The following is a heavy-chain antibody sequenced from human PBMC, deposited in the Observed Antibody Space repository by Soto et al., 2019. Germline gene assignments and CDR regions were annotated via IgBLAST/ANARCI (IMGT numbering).Heavy chain of an antibody. CDR1: GFTFSSYA. CDR2: IAGSGGDI. J-gene: IGHJ4*02. CDR3: AKKYRGTYPFDY. Sequence: PGGSLRLSCAASGFTFSSYAMAWVRQAPGKGLEWVSSIAGSGGDISYADSVKGRFTISRDNSKNTPYLQMDSLRAEDTAIYYCAKKYRGTYPFDYWGQGTLVTVSS. V-gene: IGHV3-23*01. D-gene: IGHD1-26*01.